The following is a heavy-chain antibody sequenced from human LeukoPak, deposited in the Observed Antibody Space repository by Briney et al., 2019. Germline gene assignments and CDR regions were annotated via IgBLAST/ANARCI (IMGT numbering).Heavy chain of an antibody. CDR3: ARDVISILLYYGMDV. Sequence: ASVKVSCKASGYSFTSNYIHWVRQAPGQGLEWVGMIYPRDGSTSYAQKFQGGVTVTRDTSTSTVHMELSGLRSEDTAVYYCARDVISILLYYGMDVWGQGTTVTVSS. CDR1: GYSFTSNY. D-gene: IGHD2/OR15-2a*01. J-gene: IGHJ6*02. CDR2: IYPRDGST. V-gene: IGHV1-46*01.